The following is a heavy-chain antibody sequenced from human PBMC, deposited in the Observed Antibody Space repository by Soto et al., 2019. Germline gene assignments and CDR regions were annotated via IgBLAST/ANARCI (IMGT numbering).Heavy chain of an antibody. D-gene: IGHD2-2*01. V-gene: IGHV1-46*01. CDR1: GYTFTSYY. CDR3: ARDRWAYCSSTSCYGGFDY. CDR2: INPSGGNT. J-gene: IGHJ4*02. Sequence: ASVKVSCKASGYTFTSYYMHWVRQAPGQGLEWMGIINPSGGNTSYAQKFQGRVTMTRDTSTSTVYMELRSLRSDDTAVYYCARDRWAYCSSTSCYGGFDYWGQGTLVTVSS.